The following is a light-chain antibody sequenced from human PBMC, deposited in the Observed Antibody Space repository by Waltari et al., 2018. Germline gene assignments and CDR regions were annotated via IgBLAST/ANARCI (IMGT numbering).Light chain of an antibody. CDR2: INSDGTH. CDR1: SGHLNYV. J-gene: IGLJ3*02. V-gene: IGLV4-69*01. CDR3: QTWGTGIRV. Sequence: QVVLTQSPSASASLGASVKLTCTLTSGHLNYVIAWHQEQPQKGPRYLMKINSDGTHTTGDGIPDRFSGSSSGTERYLTISSLHSEDEADYYCQTWGTGIRVFGGGTKLTVL.